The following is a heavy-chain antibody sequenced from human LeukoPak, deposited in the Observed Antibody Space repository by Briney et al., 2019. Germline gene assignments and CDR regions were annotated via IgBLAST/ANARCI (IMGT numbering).Heavy chain of an antibody. Sequence: SETLSLTCTVSGGSISSSSYYWGWIRQPPGKGLEWIGSIYYSGSTYYNPSLKSRVTISVDTSKNLFSLKLSSVTAADTAVYYCARVSSSWGDYYYYYYMDVWGKGTTVTISS. D-gene: IGHD6-13*01. V-gene: IGHV4-39*01. CDR1: GGSISSSSYY. CDR3: ARVSSSWGDYYYYYYMDV. J-gene: IGHJ6*03. CDR2: IYYSGST.